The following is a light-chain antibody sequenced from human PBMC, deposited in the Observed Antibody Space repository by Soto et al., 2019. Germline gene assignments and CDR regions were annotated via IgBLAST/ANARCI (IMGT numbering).Light chain of an antibody. CDR2: EVS. V-gene: IGLV2-14*01. CDR3: SSHTSSSTPPYV. Sequence: QSVLTQPASVSGSPGQSITISCTGTSSDVGGYNYVSWYQQHPGKAPKLMIYEVSNRPSGVSNRFSGSKSGNTASLTISGLQAEDEADYYCSSHTSSSTPPYVFGTGTKVTVL. J-gene: IGLJ1*01. CDR1: SSDVGGYNY.